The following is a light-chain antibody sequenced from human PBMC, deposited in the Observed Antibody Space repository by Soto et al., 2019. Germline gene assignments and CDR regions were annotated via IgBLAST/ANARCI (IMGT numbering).Light chain of an antibody. CDR2: DAS. V-gene: IGKV3-11*01. Sequence: EVVWTQSPGTLTLSPGERGTLSCMASQSVRNYLAWYQQKPGQAPRLLIYDASSRAIGIPARFSGSGSGTDFTLTISSLEPEDFAVYYCQQRGNWPPITFGQGTRLEIK. CDR1: QSVRNY. CDR3: QQRGNWPPIT. J-gene: IGKJ5*01.